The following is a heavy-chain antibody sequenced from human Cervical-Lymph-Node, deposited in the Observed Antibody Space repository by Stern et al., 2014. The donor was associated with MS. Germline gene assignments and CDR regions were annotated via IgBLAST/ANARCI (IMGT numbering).Heavy chain of an antibody. Sequence: VQLLESGGGVVQPGRSLRLSCAASGFTFSNYGMHWVRQAPGKGLEWVAIISYDGSSKYYADSVKGRFTISRDNSKNTLYLQMNSLRAEDTAVFYCAKGLTKSAYYFDYWGQGTLVTVSS. CDR1: GFTFSNYG. CDR3: AKGLTKSAYYFDY. V-gene: IGHV3-30*18. D-gene: IGHD3-16*01. J-gene: IGHJ4*02. CDR2: ISYDGSSK.